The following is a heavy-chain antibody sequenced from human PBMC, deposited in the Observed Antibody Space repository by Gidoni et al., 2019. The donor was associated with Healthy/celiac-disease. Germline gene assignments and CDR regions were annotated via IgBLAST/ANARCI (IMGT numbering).Heavy chain of an antibody. CDR3: ATAESTNYLESRGPRAFNI. V-gene: IGHV3-23*04. CDR1: GFPFSNYA. Sequence: EVQLVESGGGLVQPGGSLRLSCAASGFPFSNYAMKWVRQAPGEGLEWVSGISDGGRATYYADSVKGRFTISRDNSKNTLSLHMESLRAGDTAVYYCATAESTNYLESRGPRAFNIWGQGTVVTVSS. D-gene: IGHD1-7*01. CDR2: ISDGGRAT. J-gene: IGHJ3*02.